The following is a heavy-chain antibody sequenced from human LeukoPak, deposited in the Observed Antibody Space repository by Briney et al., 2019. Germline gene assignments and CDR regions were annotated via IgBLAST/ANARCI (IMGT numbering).Heavy chain of an antibody. CDR1: GYTLTLRE. Sequence: ASVTVSFKFTGYTLTLREINGLRQATGQGLEWMGWMNPNSGNTGYAQKFQGRVTMTMNTSITTAYMELSSLRSEDTDVYFYSRATKSPDSIGYYYDYWGQGTLVTGSS. D-gene: IGHD3-22*01. J-gene: IGHJ4*02. CDR2: MNPNSGNT. V-gene: IGHV1-8*01. CDR3: SRATKSPDSIGYYYDY.